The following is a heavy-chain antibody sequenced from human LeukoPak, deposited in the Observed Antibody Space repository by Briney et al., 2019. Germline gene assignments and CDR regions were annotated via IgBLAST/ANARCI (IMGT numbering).Heavy chain of an antibody. CDR3: ARDREDAFDI. CDR1: GFTFSSYS. CDR2: ISSSSSYI. V-gene: IGHV3-21*01. D-gene: IGHD1-26*01. Sequence: GGSLRLSCAASGFTFSSYSMNWVRQAPGKGLEWVSSISSSSSYIYYADSVKGRFAISRDKSKSTLYLEMNSLRAEDTALYYCARDREDAFDIWGQGTMVTVS. J-gene: IGHJ3*02.